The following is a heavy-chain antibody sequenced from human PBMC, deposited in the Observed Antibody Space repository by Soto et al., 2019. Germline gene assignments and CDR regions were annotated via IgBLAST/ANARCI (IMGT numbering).Heavy chain of an antibody. CDR1: GYPFTSQY. V-gene: IGHV1-46*01. CDR3: GRVGQVLAETFDF. J-gene: IGHJ4*02. CDR2: INPRDGKT. Sequence: QVQLVQSGPEVKKPGAPVKIACKASGYPFTSQYIHWVRHAPGQGFQWMGIINPRDGKTTYAQNFQGTIITTRDTTTSILYLELTSLTSDDRDVYHCGRVGQVLAETFDFSGQGTLITVSS. D-gene: IGHD3-3*01.